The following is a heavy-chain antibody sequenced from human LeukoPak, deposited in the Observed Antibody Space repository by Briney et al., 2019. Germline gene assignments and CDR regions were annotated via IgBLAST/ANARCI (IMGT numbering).Heavy chain of an antibody. J-gene: IGHJ6*02. Sequence: GGSLRLSCAASGFTFDDYAMHWVRQAPGKGLEWVSGISWNSGSIGYADSVKGRFTISRDNAKNTLYLQMNSLRAEDTAVYYCARDYSNYPAYYYYYGMDVWGQGTTVTVSS. D-gene: IGHD4-11*01. CDR1: GFTFDDYA. CDR2: ISWNSGSI. CDR3: ARDYSNYPAYYYYYGMDV. V-gene: IGHV3-9*01.